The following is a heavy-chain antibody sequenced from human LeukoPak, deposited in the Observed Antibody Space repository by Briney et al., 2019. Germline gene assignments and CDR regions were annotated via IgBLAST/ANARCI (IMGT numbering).Heavy chain of an antibody. J-gene: IGHJ4*02. V-gene: IGHV1-18*04. CDR1: GYTFTSYG. Sequence: ASVKVSCKAPGYTFTSYGISWVRQAPGQGLEWMGCISSYNGNTDYAQKLQGRVTMTTDTSTSTAYMELRSLRSDDTAVYYCARDSLRFGAPRFDYWGQGTLVTVSS. D-gene: IGHD3-10*01. CDR2: ISSYNGNT. CDR3: ARDSLRFGAPRFDY.